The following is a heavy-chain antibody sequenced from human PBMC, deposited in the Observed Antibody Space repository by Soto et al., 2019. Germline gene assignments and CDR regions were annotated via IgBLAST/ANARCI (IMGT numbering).Heavy chain of an antibody. CDR2: IKQDGSEK. V-gene: IGHV3-7*01. J-gene: IGHJ6*03. CDR3: ARKEEYYDLWSGQAKYYMDV. CDR1: GFTFSSYW. Sequence: GGSLRLSCAASGFTFSSYWMSWVRQAPGKGPEWVANIKQDGSEKYYVDSVKGRFTISRDNAKNSLYLQMNSLRAEDTAVYYCARKEEYYDLWSGQAKYYMDVWGKGTTVTVAS. D-gene: IGHD3-3*01.